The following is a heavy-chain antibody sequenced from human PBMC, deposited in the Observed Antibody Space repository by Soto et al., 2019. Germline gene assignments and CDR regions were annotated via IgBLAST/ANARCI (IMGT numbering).Heavy chain of an antibody. Sequence: GASVKVSCKASGYTFTSYYIHWVRQAPGQGLEWMGIFNPAGDTVSYAQKLQGRVTMTRDTSTGTAYMELGSLRSEDTAVYYCARGGRIVDTGIGYYYYHAMDVWGQGTTVTVSS. J-gene: IGHJ6*02. CDR1: GYTFTSYY. CDR2: FNPAGDTV. D-gene: IGHD5-18*01. CDR3: ARGGRIVDTGIGYYYYHAMDV. V-gene: IGHV1-46*01.